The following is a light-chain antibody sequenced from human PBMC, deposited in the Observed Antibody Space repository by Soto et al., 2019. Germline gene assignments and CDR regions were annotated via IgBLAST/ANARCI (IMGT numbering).Light chain of an antibody. V-gene: IGKV2-28*01. Sequence: DIVMTQSPLSLPVIPGEPASISCWSSQSLLDSNGNNHLNWYLQKPGQSPQVLIYLGSNRASGVADRLSGRGAGTDFTLKISRVEAEDVGVYYCMQALQTPLTFGQGTRLEIK. J-gene: IGKJ5*01. CDR2: LGS. CDR1: QSLLDSNGNNH. CDR3: MQALQTPLT.